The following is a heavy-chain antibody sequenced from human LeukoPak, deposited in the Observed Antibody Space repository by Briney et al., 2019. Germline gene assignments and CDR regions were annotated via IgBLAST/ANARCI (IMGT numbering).Heavy chain of an antibody. D-gene: IGHD6-19*01. CDR1: GFTVSSNY. V-gene: IGHV3-53*01. CDR2: IYSGGST. CDR3: AGDQYSSGWYTDY. Sequence: GGSLRLSCAASGFTVSSNYMSWVRQAPGKGLEWVSVIYSGGSTYYADSVKGRFTISRDNSKNTLYLQMNSLRAEDTAVYYCAGDQYSSGWYTDYWGQGTLVTVSS. J-gene: IGHJ4*02.